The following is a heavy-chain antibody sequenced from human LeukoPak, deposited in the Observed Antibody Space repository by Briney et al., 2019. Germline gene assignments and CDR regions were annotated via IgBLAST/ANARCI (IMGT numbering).Heavy chain of an antibody. V-gene: IGHV1-8*01. CDR2: MNPNSGNT. Sequence: ASVKVSCKASGYTFTSYDINWVRQATGQGLEWMGWMNPNSGNTGYAQKFQGRVTMTRNTSISTAYMELSNVRSEDTAVYYCLDGSSAYWGQGTLVTVSA. D-gene: IGHD3-10*01. CDR1: GYTFTSYD. CDR3: LDGSSAY. J-gene: IGHJ4*02.